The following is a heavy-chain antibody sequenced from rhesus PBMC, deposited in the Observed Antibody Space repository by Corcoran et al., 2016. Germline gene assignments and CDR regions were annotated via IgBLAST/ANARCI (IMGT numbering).Heavy chain of an antibody. CDR1: GGSVSSSNW. CDR2: ISGGGGST. J-gene: IGHJ4*01. CDR3: ARISIAAAIDY. V-gene: IGHV4-57*01. D-gene: IGHD6-25*01. Sequence: QLQLQESGPGLVKPSETLSLTCAVSGGSVSSSNWWSWIRQPPGKGLEWIGRISGGGGSTSYNPPRTSRVTISTDPSKNQFSLKVGSVTAADTAVYYCARISIAAAIDYWGQGVLVTVSS.